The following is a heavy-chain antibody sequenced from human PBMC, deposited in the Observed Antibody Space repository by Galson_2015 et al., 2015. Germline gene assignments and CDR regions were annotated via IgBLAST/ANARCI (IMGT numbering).Heavy chain of an antibody. J-gene: IGHJ2*01. V-gene: IGHV4-39*01. CDR3: ARQHGDPYWYFHL. Sequence: ETLSLTCTVSGGSISSGTYYWGWIRPPPGKGLEWIGSMYYSGSPYYNPSLKSRVTMSVDTSKNQFSLKLTSVTAADTAVYYCARQHGDPYWYFHLWGRGTLVTVSP. CDR2: MYYSGSP. CDR1: GGSISSGTYY. D-gene: IGHD4-17*01.